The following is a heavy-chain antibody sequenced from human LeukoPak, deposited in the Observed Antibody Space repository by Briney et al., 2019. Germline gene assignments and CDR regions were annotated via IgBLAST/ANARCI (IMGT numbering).Heavy chain of an antibody. CDR2: INPNSGGT. J-gene: IGHJ4*02. Sequence: ASVKVSCKASGYTFTGYYMHWVRQAPGQGLEWMGWINPNSGGTNCAQKFQGWVTMTRDTSISTAYMELSRLRSDDTAVYYCAREVAAAGTEYYFDYWGQGTLVTVSS. CDR3: AREVAAAGTEYYFDY. V-gene: IGHV1-2*04. D-gene: IGHD6-13*01. CDR1: GYTFTGYY.